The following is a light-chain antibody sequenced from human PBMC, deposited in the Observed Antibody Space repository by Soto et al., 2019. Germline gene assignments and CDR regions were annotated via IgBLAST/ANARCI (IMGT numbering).Light chain of an antibody. CDR2: DVD. V-gene: IGLV2-11*01. CDR1: SGDVGGYDF. J-gene: IGLJ2*01. CDR3: CSYAGSYTL. Sequence: QSVLTQPRSVSGSPGQSVTISCTGTSGDVGGYDFVSWYQQHPGKVPKLMIYDVDKRPSGVPDRFSGSKSGSTASLTISGLRTEDEADYYCCSYAGSYTLFGGGTKVTVL.